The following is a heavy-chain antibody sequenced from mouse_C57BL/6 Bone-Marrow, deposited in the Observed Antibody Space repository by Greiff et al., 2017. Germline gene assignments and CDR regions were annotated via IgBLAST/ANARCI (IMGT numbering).Heavy chain of an antibody. J-gene: IGHJ3*01. Sequence: QVQLQQSGPELVKPGASVKISCKASGYAFSSSWMNWVKQRPGKGLEWIGRIYPGDGDTNYNGKFKGKATLTADKSSSTAYMQLSSLTSEDSAVYFCARAIYYDYDEGTWFAYWGQGTLVTVSA. D-gene: IGHD2-4*01. CDR1: GYAFSSSW. CDR2: IYPGDGDT. CDR3: ARAIYYDYDEGTWFAY. V-gene: IGHV1-82*01.